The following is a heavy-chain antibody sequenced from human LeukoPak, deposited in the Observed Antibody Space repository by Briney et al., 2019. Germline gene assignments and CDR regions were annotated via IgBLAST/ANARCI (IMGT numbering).Heavy chain of an antibody. CDR1: GGSISSYY. CDR3: ARMVKRRAFDI. CDR2: IYYSGST. V-gene: IGHV4-59*12. J-gene: IGHJ3*02. Sequence: PSETLSLTCTVSGGSISSYYWSWIRQPPGKGLEWIGYIYYSGSTNYNPSLKSRVTISVDTSKNQFSLKLSSATAADTAVYYCARMVKRRAFDIWGQGTMVTVSS. D-gene: IGHD5-18*01.